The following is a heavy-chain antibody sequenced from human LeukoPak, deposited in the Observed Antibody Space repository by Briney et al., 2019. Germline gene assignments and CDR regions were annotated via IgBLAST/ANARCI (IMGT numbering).Heavy chain of an antibody. CDR1: GGSISSGDYY. CDR2: IYYSGST. D-gene: IGHD5-18*01. CDR3: VRVGGVQLWDYYFDY. J-gene: IGHJ4*02. Sequence: SQTLSLTCTVSGGSISSGDYYWSWIRQPPGKGLEWIGYIYYSGSTYYNPSLKSRVTISVDTSKNQFSLKLSSVTAADTAVYYCVRVGGVQLWDYYFDYWGQGTLVTVSS. V-gene: IGHV4-30-4*01.